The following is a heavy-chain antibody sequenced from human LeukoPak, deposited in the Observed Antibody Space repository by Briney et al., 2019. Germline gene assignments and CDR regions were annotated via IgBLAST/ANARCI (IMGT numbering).Heavy chain of an antibody. CDR3: ARHNPPSWGCSGGSCYSSGMDV. CDR1: GGSISSYY. V-gene: IGHV4-4*07. CDR2: IYASGNT. Sequence: PSETLSLTCTVSGGSISSYYWSWVRQPAGKGLEWIGRIYASGNTNYNPSLKGRVTMTVDTSKNQFSLNLSSVTAADTAVYYCARHNPPSWGCSGGSCYSSGMDVWGQGTTVTVSS. D-gene: IGHD2-15*01. J-gene: IGHJ6*02.